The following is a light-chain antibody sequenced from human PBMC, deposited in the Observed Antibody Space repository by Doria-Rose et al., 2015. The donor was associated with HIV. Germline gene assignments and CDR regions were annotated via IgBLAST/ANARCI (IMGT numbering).Light chain of an antibody. Sequence: EIVLTQSPATLPLSPGERATLSCRASQSVSSNLAWYQQKPGQAPRLLIYDASNRATGIPARFSGSGSGTDFTLTTSSLEPEDFAVYFCQQRSNWPPIFTFGPGTKVDI. CDR3: QQRSNWPPIFT. CDR2: DAS. J-gene: IGKJ3*01. V-gene: IGKV3-11*01. CDR1: QSVSSN.